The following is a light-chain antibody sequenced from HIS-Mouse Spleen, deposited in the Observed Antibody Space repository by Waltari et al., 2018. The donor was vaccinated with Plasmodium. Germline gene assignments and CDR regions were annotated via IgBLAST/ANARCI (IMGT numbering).Light chain of an antibody. V-gene: IGLV3-10*01. CDR2: EDT. J-gene: IGLJ3*02. CDR3: YSTDSSGNHRV. Sequence: SYELTQPPPVSVSPGQTARITCSGDALPKKYAYWYQQQSGQAPGLVLYEDTKRPSWIPERFSGSSSGTIATLTISGAQVEDEADYYCYSTDSSGNHRVFGGGTKLTVL. CDR1: ALPKKY.